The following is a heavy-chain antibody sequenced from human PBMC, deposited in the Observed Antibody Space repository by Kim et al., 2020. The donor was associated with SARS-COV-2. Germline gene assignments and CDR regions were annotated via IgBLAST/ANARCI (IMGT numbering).Heavy chain of an antibody. J-gene: IGHJ6*02. D-gene: IGHD1-26*01. CDR1: GFTFSSYS. CDR2: ISSSSSYI. Sequence: GGSLRLSCAASGFTFSSYSMNWVRQAPGKGLEWVSSISSSSSYIYYADSVKGRFTISRDNAKNSLYLQMNSLRAEDTAVYYCARDGTNLKSYYYYGMDVWGQGTTVTVSS. V-gene: IGHV3-21*01. CDR3: ARDGTNLKSYYYYGMDV.